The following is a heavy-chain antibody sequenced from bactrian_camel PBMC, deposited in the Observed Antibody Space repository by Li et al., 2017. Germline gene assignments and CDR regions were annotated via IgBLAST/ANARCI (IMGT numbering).Heavy chain of an antibody. J-gene: IGHJ4*01. CDR1: GFGSRSFRSYC. V-gene: IGHV3S57*01. CDR2: ISPGSIA. D-gene: IGHD7*01. CDR3: SADPGADEEDCGRVVVSEIPYEPIY. Sequence: HVQLVESGGGSVQAGGSRRLSCAASGFGSRSFRSYCMGWFRQAPGKEREGVAGISPGSIAIYADAVRGRGRFTISRDNAANTLYLQINNLEPEDTAMYYCSADPGADEEDCGRVVVSEIPYEPIYWGQGTQVTVS.